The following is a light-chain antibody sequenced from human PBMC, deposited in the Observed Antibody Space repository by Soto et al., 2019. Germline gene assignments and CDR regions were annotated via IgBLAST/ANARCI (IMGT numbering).Light chain of an antibody. CDR1: QSVSSN. V-gene: IGKV3-15*01. CDR3: QQYNDRLPPFT. CDR2: GAS. Sequence: DIVLTQSPATVSVSPGERATLSCRASQSVSSNLALYQHKVGQAPRLLIYGASTRVTGVPPRFSGSGSGTDFTLTISYLKSEDFGVYYCQQYNDRLPPFTFGGGTKVEIK. J-gene: IGKJ4*01.